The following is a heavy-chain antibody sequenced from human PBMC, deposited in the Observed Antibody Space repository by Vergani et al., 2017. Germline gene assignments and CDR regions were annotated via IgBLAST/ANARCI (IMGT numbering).Heavy chain of an antibody. J-gene: IGHJ4*02. Sequence: EVQLLESGGGLVQPGGSLRLSCAASGFTFSSYAMSWVRQAPGKGLEWVSAISSNGGSTYYAESVKGRFTIARDNSKNTLYLQMSSLRAEDTAVYYCARDSPVTTVDFDYWGQGTLVTVSS. V-gene: IGHV3-23*01. CDR1: GFTFSSYA. CDR3: ARDSPVTTVDFDY. D-gene: IGHD4-17*01. CDR2: ISSNGGST.